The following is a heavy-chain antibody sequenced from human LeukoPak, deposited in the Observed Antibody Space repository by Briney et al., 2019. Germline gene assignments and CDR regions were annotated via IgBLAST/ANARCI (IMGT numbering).Heavy chain of an antibody. CDR1: GFTFSSSW. Sequence: GGSLRLSCVASGFTFSSSWMSWVRQAPGKGLEWVANIKQDGSEKSYVESVRGRFTISRDNAKNSLYLQLNSLRAEDTALYYCARGGLTITMFGVTIIRNFDYWGQGTLVTVSS. CDR3: ARGGLTITMFGVTIIRNFDY. D-gene: IGHD3-3*01. J-gene: IGHJ4*02. CDR2: IKQDGSEK. V-gene: IGHV3-7*03.